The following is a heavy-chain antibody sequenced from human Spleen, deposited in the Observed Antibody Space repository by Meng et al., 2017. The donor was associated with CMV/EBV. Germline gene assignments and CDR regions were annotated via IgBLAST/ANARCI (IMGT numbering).Heavy chain of an antibody. CDR2: IRSKANNYAT. CDR3: TTQTYYYDSNGDYHWFDP. J-gene: IGHJ5*02. CDR1: GFTFSGSV. V-gene: IGHV3-73*01. D-gene: IGHD3-22*01. Sequence: GGSLRLFCAASGFTFSGSVMHWVRQASGKGLEWVGRIRSKANNYATTYAASVKGRFTISRDDSKQTAYLQMDSLRTEDTAMYYCTTQTYYYDSNGDYHWFDPWGQGTLVTVSS.